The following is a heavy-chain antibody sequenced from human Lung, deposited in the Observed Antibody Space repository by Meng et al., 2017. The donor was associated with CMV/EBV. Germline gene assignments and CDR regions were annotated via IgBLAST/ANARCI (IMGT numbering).Heavy chain of an antibody. V-gene: IGHV3-66*02. CDR1: GFTVSSNY. D-gene: IGHD6-13*01. Sequence: GESLKISCAASGFTVSSNYMSWVRQAPGKGLEWVSVIYSGGSTYYADSVKGRFTISRDNSKNTLYLQMNSLRAEDTAVYYCARAMTLALAGVPSEFDPWGQGTXVTVYS. CDR3: ARAMTLALAGVPSEFDP. CDR2: IYSGGST. J-gene: IGHJ5*02.